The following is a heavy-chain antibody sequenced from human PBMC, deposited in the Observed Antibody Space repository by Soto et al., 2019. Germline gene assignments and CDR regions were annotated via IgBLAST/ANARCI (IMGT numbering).Heavy chain of an antibody. CDR2: IDPSDSYT. CDR3: ARVVQYCSSPSCPGGFDP. CDR1: GYSFTSYW. Sequence: GESLKISCKGSGYSFTSYWISWVRQMPGKGLEWMGRIDPSDSYTNYSPSFQGHVTISADKSISTAYLQWSSLKASDTAMYYCARVVQYCSSPSCPGGFDPWGQGTLVTVSS. J-gene: IGHJ5*02. D-gene: IGHD2-2*01. V-gene: IGHV5-10-1*01.